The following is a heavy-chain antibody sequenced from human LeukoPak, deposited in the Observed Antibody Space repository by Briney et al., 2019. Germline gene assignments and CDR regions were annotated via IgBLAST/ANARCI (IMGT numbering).Heavy chain of an antibody. CDR3: ARVKDIVGATSYYFDY. CDR1: GGTFSSYA. V-gene: IGHV1-69*01. CDR2: IIPIFGTA. J-gene: IGHJ4*02. Sequence: SVKVSCKASGGTFSSYAISWVRQAPGQGLEWMGGIIPIFGTANYAQKFQGRVTITADESTSTAYMELSSLKSEDTAVYYCARVKDIVGATSYYFDYWGQGTLVTVSS. D-gene: IGHD1-26*01.